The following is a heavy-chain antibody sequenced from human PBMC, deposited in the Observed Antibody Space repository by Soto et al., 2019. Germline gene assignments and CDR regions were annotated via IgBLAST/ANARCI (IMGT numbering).Heavy chain of an antibody. J-gene: IGHJ4*02. D-gene: IGHD3-22*01. CDR2: ISGRGDST. CDR1: GITFSNYA. CDR3: ATRNYYDTTGYYYWYYFDF. V-gene: IGHV3-23*01. Sequence: EVQLLESGGGLVQPGGSLRLSCAASGITFSNYAMSWVRQAPGKGLEWVSVISGRGDSTFYAGSVKGRFTISRDNSKNTVHLQMHNLGAEDTALYYCATRNYYDTTGYYYWYYFDFWGQGTLVTVSS.